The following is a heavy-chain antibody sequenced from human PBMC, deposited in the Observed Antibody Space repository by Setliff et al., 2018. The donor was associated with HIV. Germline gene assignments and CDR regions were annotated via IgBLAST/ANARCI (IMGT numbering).Heavy chain of an antibody. D-gene: IGHD2-15*01. J-gene: IGHJ3*01. CDR1: EYVFTTYA. V-gene: IGHV7-4-1*02. CDR3: ATPRTPQLYCSGGSCFDAFDL. Sequence: VASVKVSCKASEYVFTTYAMNWVRRAPGQGLEWMGWINTNTGNPTYAQGFTGRFVFSLDTSVSTAYLQISSLKAEDTAVYYCATPRTPQLYCSGGSCFDAFDLWGQGTMVTVSS. CDR2: INTNTGNP.